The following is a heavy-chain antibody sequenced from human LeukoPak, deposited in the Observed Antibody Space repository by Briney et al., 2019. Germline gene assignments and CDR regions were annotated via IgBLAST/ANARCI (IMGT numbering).Heavy chain of an antibody. Sequence: GGSLRLSCAASGFTFSSYWMSWVRQAPGKGLEWVANIKQDGSEKYYVDSVKGRFTIARENAKNSLCLQMNSLRAEDTAVYYCARDRGWGLRFLDFWGQGTLVTVSS. J-gene: IGHJ4*02. CDR2: IKQDGSEK. CDR3: ARDRGWGLRFLDF. D-gene: IGHD1-26*01. V-gene: IGHV3-7*01. CDR1: GFTFSSYW.